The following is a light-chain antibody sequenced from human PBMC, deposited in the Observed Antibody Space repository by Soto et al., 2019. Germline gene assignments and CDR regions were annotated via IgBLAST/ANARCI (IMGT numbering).Light chain of an antibody. CDR2: DVS. V-gene: IGLV2-14*01. CDR3: TSYTSSSTPHDV. J-gene: IGLJ1*01. Sequence: QSALTQPASVSGSPGQSITISCTGTSSDVGGYNYVSWYQQHPGKAPKLMIYDVSNRPSGVSNRFSGSKSGNTASLTISRLQADDEAEYYCTSYTSSSTPHDVFGTGTKLTVL. CDR1: SSDVGGYNY.